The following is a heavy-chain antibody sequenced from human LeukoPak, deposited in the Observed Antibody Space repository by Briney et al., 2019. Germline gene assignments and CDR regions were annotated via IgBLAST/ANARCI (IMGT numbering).Heavy chain of an antibody. CDR3: ARDQFLYYYYMDV. J-gene: IGHJ6*03. CDR1: GGSISSGSYY. CDR2: IYTSGST. D-gene: IGHD3-3*01. Sequence: PSETLSLTCTVSGGSISSGSYYWSWIRQPAGKGLEWIGRIYTSGSTNYNPSLKSRVTISVDTSKNQCSLKLSSVTAADTAVYYCARDQFLYYYYMDVWGKGTTVTISS. V-gene: IGHV4-61*02.